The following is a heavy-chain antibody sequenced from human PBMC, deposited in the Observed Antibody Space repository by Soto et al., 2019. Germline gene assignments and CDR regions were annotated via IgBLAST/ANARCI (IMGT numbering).Heavy chain of an antibody. CDR2: LGSNPRTI. Sequence: GGSLRLSCAASGFNFPNYGLGWVRQAPGKGLEWVSFLGSNPRTIYYSDSVKGRFTISRDNARTSLYLQMDSLRDEDTALYYCARGYGAADYWGRGTLVTVSS. J-gene: IGHJ4*02. V-gene: IGHV3-11*04. D-gene: IGHD4-17*01. CDR1: GFNFPNYG. CDR3: ARGYGAADY.